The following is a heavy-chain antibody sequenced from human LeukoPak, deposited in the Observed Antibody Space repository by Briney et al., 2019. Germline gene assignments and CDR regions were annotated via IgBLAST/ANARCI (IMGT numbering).Heavy chain of an antibody. CDR3: ARLASSGWSHCDY. V-gene: IGHV4-59*08. Sequence: LRETLSLTCTVSGGSISGYYWSWIRQPPGKGPEWIGYIYYSGSTNYNPSLKSRVTISVDTSKNQFSLKMNSVTAADTAVYYCARLASSGWSHCDYWGQGTLVTVSS. D-gene: IGHD6-19*01. CDR1: GGSISGYY. CDR2: IYYSGST. J-gene: IGHJ4*02.